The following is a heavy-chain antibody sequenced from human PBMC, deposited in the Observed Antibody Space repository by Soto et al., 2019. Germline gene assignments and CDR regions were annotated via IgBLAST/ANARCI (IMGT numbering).Heavy chain of an antibody. V-gene: IGHV3-21*01. CDR1: GFTFSSYS. CDR3: ALLTSGWYGDFDF. CDR2: ISSGHGDI. Sequence: DVQLVEFGGGLVKPGGSLTLSCAASGFTFSSYSLSWVRQAPGKGLEWVSSISSGHGDIYYADSVKGRFIGSRDNAKNLLFLQMNNLRVEDTAVYYCALLTSGWYGDFDFWGQGTLVTVSS. D-gene: IGHD6-19*01. J-gene: IGHJ4*02.